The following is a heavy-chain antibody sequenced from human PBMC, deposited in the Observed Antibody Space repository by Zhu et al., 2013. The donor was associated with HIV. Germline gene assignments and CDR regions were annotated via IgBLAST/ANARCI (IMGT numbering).Heavy chain of an antibody. CDR2: VYYSGST. D-gene: IGHD3-10*01. Sequence: QVQLQESGPGLVKPSQTLSLTCTVSGGSISSGDYYWSWIRQPPGKGLEWIGYVYYSGSTHYNPSLQSRVTISVDTSKNQFSLNLTSVTAADTALYYCARDRRGSGTYDSWGQGTLVTVSS. CDR3: ARDRRGSGTYDS. J-gene: IGHJ4*02. V-gene: IGHV4-61*08. CDR1: GGSISSGDYY.